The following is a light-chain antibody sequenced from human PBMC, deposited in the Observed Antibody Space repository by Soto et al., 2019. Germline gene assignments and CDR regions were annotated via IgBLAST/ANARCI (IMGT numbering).Light chain of an antibody. CDR1: SSAVGHYNY. Sequence: QSVLTQPASVYPSPGQSMTMSCSGTSSAVGHYNYVSWYQQHPGKGPKRVIYEVSTRSSWVSTRFSGSKSGNTASLTISGLQAEDEADYYCSSYTSSSTYVFGTGTKVTVL. V-gene: IGLV2-14*01. J-gene: IGLJ1*01. CDR3: SSYTSSSTYV. CDR2: EVS.